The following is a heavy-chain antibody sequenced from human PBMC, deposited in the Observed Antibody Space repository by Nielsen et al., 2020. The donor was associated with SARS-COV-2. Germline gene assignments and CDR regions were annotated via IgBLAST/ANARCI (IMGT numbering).Heavy chain of an antibody. CDR3: ARWELLAY. CDR1: GFTFSSYS. D-gene: IGHD1-26*01. V-gene: IGHV3-21*01. Sequence: GESLKISCAASGFTFSSYSMNWVRQAPGKGLEWVSSISSSSSHIYYADSVKGRFTISRDNAKNSLYLQMNSLRAEDTAVYYCARWELLAYWGQGTLVTVSS. J-gene: IGHJ4*02. CDR2: ISSSSSHI.